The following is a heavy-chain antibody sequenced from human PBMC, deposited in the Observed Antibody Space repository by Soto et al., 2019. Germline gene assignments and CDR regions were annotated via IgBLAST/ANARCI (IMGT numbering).Heavy chain of an antibody. V-gene: IGHV3-30*18. CDR1: GGSISSSN. Sequence: QVQLQESGPGLVKPSGTLSLTCAVSGGSISSSNWWSWVRQPPGKGLEWVAVISYDGSNKYYADSVKGRFTISRDNSKNTLYLQMNSLRAEDTAVYYCAKDPMIVVVTYYFDYWGQGTLVTVSS. D-gene: IGHD3-22*01. CDR2: ISYDGSNK. CDR3: AKDPMIVVVTYYFDY. J-gene: IGHJ4*02.